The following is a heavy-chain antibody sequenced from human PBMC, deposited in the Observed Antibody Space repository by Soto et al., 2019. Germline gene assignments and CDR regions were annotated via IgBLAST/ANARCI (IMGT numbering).Heavy chain of an antibody. D-gene: IGHD5-18*01. J-gene: IGHJ6*02. CDR1: GFTFSSYA. Sequence: PGGSLRLSCAASGFTFSSYAMHWVRQAPGKGLEWVAVISYDGSNKYYADSVKGRFTISRDNSKNTLYLQMNSLRAEDTAVYYCAREGSGYQYYGMDVWGQGTTVTVSS. CDR2: ISYDGSNK. CDR3: AREGSGYQYYGMDV. V-gene: IGHV3-30-3*01.